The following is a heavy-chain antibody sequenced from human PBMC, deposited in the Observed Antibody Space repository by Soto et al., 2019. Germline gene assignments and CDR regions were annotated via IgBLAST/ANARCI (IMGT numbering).Heavy chain of an antibody. CDR2: ISYDGSNK. V-gene: IGHV3-30*18. D-gene: IGHD3-3*01. CDR3: AKSERITIFGVVIMSPLDY. Sequence: PGGSLRLSCAASGFTFSSYGMHWVRQAPGKGLEWVAVISYDGSNKYYADSVKGRFTISRDNSKNTLYLQMNSLRAEDTAVYYCAKSERITIFGVVIMSPLDYWGQGTLVTVSS. J-gene: IGHJ4*02. CDR1: GFTFSSYG.